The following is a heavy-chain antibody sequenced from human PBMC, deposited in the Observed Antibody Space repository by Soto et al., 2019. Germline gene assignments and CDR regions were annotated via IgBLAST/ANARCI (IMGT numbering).Heavy chain of an antibody. J-gene: IGHJ6*02. V-gene: IGHV1-3*01. CDR3: ARVAVLVPAARGYYYYGMDA. Sequence: GASVKVSCKASGYTFTSYAMHWVRQAPGQKLEWMGWINAGNGNTKYSQKFQGRVTITRDTSASTAYMELSSLRSEDTAVYYCARVAVLVPAARGYYYYGMDAWGQGTTVTVSS. CDR1: GYTFTSYA. D-gene: IGHD2-2*01. CDR2: INAGNGNT.